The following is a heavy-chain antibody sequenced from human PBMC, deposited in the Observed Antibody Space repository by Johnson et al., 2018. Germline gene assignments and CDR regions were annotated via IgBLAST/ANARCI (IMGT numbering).Heavy chain of an antibody. Sequence: VQLVQSGGGLVKPGGSLRVSCAASGFTFNIYTMTWVRQAPGKGLEWVSSITSNSDIYYADSVKGRFTISRDNAKNSLYMQMNSLRAEDTAVYYFPRDHYYDSGHRAFDIWGQGTIVTVSS. CDR2: ITSNSDI. V-gene: IGHV3-21*01. CDR3: PRDHYYDSGHRAFDI. J-gene: IGHJ3*02. D-gene: IGHD3-22*01. CDR1: GFTFNIYT.